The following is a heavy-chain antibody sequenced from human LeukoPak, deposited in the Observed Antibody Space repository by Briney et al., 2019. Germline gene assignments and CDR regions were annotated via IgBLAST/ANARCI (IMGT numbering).Heavy chain of an antibody. V-gene: IGHV4-4*09. D-gene: IGHD3-10*01. Sequence: PSETLSLTCTVSGGSISSYYWSWIRQPPGKGLEWIGYIYTSGSTNHNPSLKSRVTISVDTSKNQFSLKLSSVTAADTAVYYCARRFGELLYDAFDIWGQGTMVTVSS. CDR1: GGSISSYY. J-gene: IGHJ3*02. CDR2: IYTSGST. CDR3: ARRFGELLYDAFDI.